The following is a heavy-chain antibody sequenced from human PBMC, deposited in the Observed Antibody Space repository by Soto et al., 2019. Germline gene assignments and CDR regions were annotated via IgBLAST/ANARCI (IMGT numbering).Heavy chain of an antibody. CDR2: ISSSSSYI. J-gene: IGHJ3*02. D-gene: IGHD6-13*01. CDR3: ARDRGGSSCRAFDI. Sequence: GGSLRLSCAASGFTFSIYSTNWVRHAPGKGLEWVSSISSSSSYIYYADSVKGRFTISRDNAKNSLYLQMNSLRAEDTAVYYCARDRGGSSCRAFDIWGQGTMVTVSS. V-gene: IGHV3-21*01. CDR1: GFTFSIYS.